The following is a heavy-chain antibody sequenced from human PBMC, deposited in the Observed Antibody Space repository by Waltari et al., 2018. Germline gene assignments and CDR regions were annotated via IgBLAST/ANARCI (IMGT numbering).Heavy chain of an antibody. CDR2: IWYDGSNK. Sequence: QVQLVESGGGVVQPGRSLRLSCAASEITFSSYGMHWVGQAPGKGLEWVAVIWYDGSNKYYADSVKGRFTISRDNSKNTLYLKMNSLRAEDTAVYYCARDISYTYVDYWGQGTLVTVSS. CDR1: EITFSSYG. J-gene: IGHJ4*02. V-gene: IGHV3-33*01. CDR3: ARDISYTYVDY. D-gene: IGHD4-4*01.